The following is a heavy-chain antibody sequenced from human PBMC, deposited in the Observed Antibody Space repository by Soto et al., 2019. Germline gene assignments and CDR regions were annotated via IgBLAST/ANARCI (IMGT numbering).Heavy chain of an antibody. D-gene: IGHD3-10*01. CDR1: GGSSNNNA. J-gene: IGHJ4*02. CDR2: IIPKFGTA. CDR3: ATLQGSGTYYDDDY. Sequence: QVQLVQSGAEVKKPGSSVKVSCKASGGSSNNNANSWVRQAPGQGLEWMGGIIPKFGTANYARNFRGRVTITADESTRTTYMELRSLRSEDTAVYYCATLQGSGTYYDDDYWGQGTLVTVSS. V-gene: IGHV1-69*01.